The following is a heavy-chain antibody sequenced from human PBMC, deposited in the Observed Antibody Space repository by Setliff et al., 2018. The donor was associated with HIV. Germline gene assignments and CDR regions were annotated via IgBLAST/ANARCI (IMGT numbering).Heavy chain of an antibody. CDR1: YATLSTADYY. CDR2: VSYTGTT. CDR3: ARQSTTSRDFDS. J-gene: IGHJ4*02. Sequence: SETLSLTCTASYATLSTADYYWTWIRQPPGKGLEWIGFVSYTGTTRYNPSLRSRISISIDPSKNNFSLQLSSVTAADTAFYYWARQSTTSRDFDSWGQGTLVTVSS. D-gene: IGHD2-2*01. V-gene: IGHV4-30-4*08.